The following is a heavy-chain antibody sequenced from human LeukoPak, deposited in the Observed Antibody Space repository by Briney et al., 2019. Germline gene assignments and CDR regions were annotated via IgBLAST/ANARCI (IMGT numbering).Heavy chain of an antibody. V-gene: IGHV4-59*01. CDR3: ARGVGAPVFDY. CDR2: IYYSGST. J-gene: IGHJ4*02. D-gene: IGHD1-26*01. CDR1: GGSISSYY. Sequence: PSETLSLTCTVSGGSISSYYWSWIRQPPGKGLEWIGYIYYSGSTNYNPSLKSRVTISVDTSKNQFSLKLSSVTAADTAVYYCARGVGAPVFDYWGQGTLVTVSS.